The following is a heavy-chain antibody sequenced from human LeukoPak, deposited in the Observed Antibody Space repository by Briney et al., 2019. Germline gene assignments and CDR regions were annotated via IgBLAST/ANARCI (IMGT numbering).Heavy chain of an antibody. D-gene: IGHD6-13*01. J-gene: IGHJ4*02. CDR2: INPSGGST. CDR3: ARAPSLRIAAAALDY. V-gene: IGHV1-46*01. CDR1: GYTFTSYY. Sequence: ASVKVSCKASGYTFTSYYMHWVRQAPGQGLEWMGIINPSGGSTSYAQKFQGRVTMTRDTSTSTVYMELSSLRSGDTAVYYCARAPSLRIAAAALDYWGQGTLVTVSS.